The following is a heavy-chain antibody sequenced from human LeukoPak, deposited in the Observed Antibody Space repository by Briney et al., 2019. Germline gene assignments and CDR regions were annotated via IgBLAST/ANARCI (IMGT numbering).Heavy chain of an antibody. CDR3: ARRLRTGGFDI. CDR1: GYSFTTYW. J-gene: IGHJ3*02. CDR2: IQPADSQT. D-gene: IGHD1-1*01. V-gene: IGHV5-51*01. Sequence: GESLKISCMGSGYSFTTYWIDWVRQVPGKGLEWMGLIQPADSQTRYKPSFQGQVTLSDDKSINTAYLQWSSLRPSDTAMYYCARRLRTGGFDIWGQGTEVTVSS.